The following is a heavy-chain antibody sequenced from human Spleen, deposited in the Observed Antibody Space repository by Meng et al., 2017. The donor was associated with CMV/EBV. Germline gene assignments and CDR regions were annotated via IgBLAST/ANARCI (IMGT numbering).Heavy chain of an antibody. J-gene: IGHJ4*02. CDR3: VRDRGYFDY. V-gene: IGHV3-7*01. CDR1: EFTVSGNY. CDR2: IKQDGSEK. Sequence: GGSLRLSCVASEFTVSGNYMSWVRQAPGKGLESVANIKQDGSEKYYMDSVKGRFTISRDNAKNSLYLQLNSLRDEDTAVYYCVRDRGYFDYWGQGTLVTVSS.